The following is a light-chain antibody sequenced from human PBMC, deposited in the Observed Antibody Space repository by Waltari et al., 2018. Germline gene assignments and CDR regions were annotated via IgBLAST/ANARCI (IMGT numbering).Light chain of an antibody. CDR2: DVT. J-gene: IGLJ2*01. CDR1: SNDIGAYPY. Sequence: QSALTQPASVSGSPGPSVTMSCPGTSNDIGAYPYVPWDQQVPGRAPKLIIYDVTIRPSGVSDRFSGSKSGATASLTLSGLQPDDEAVYYCSSYSGGRSVVFGGGTTLTVL. CDR3: SSYSGGRSVV. V-gene: IGLV2-14*03.